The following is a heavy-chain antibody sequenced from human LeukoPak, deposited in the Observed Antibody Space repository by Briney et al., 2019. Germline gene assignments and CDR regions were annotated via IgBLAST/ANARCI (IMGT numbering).Heavy chain of an antibody. CDR3: ARDQEGFDY. Sequence: ASVKVSCKASGYTFTSSYIHWVRQAPGQGLEWMGMIYPRDGSTSYAQKFQGRVTVTRDTSTSTVHMELSGLRSEDTAVYYCARDQEGFDYWGQGTLVTVSS. V-gene: IGHV1-46*01. CDR2: IYPRDGST. CDR1: GYTFTSSY. J-gene: IGHJ4*02.